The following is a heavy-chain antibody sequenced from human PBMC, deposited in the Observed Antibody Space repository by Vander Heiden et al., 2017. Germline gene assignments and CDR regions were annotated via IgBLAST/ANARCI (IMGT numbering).Heavy chain of an antibody. V-gene: IGHV4-38-2*01. CDR1: GHSIVSDYY. D-gene: IGHD2-8*01. Sequence: QVQLQESGPGLVKPTEPLSLTCSLSGHSIVSDYYWGWIRQAPGKGLEWIGSVYHSGSTHYSPSLKSRLTISVDTNANQFSLKITSVTAADTAMYYCARNYTSGLFDSWGQGTRVTVSS. CDR3: ARNYTSGLFDS. CDR2: VYHSGST. J-gene: IGHJ4*02.